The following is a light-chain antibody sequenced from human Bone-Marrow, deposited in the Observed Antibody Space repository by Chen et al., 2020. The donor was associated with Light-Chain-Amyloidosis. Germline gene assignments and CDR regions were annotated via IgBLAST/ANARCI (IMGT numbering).Light chain of an antibody. J-gene: IGLJ3*02. V-gene: IGLV3-21*02. Sequence: SYVLTQPPSVSVAPGETARITGGGDNIGYKGVHWYQLKPGQAPVLVVYDDIDRPSGIPERCSGSNSGNTATLTISRVEAGDEADYYCQVWDRSSDRPVFGGGTKLTVL. CDR3: QVWDRSSDRPV. CDR2: DDI. CDR1: NIGYKG.